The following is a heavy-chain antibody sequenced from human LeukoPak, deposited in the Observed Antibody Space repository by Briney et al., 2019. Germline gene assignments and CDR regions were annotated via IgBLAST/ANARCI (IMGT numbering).Heavy chain of an antibody. CDR3: ARESCSGGSCYSDY. CDR1: GGSIGSYY. V-gene: IGHV4-59*01. CDR2: IYYSGST. D-gene: IGHD2-15*01. Sequence: SETLSLTCTVSGGSIGSYYWSWIRQPPGKGLEWIGYIYYSGSTNYNPSLKSRVTISVDTSKNQSSLKLSSVTAADTAVYYCARESCSGGSCYSDYWGQGTLVTVSS. J-gene: IGHJ4*02.